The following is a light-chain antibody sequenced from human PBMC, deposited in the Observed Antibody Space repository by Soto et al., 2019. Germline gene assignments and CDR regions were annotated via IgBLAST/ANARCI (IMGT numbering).Light chain of an antibody. CDR1: SSYVGSYNL. Sequence: QSALTQPASVSGSPGQSITISCTGTSSYVGSYNLVSWYQQHLGKAPKLMIYEGSKRPSGVSNRFSGSKSGNTASLTISGLQAEDEADYYCCSYAGSSTYVFGTGTKVTVL. CDR2: EGS. J-gene: IGLJ1*01. CDR3: CSYAGSSTYV. V-gene: IGLV2-23*01.